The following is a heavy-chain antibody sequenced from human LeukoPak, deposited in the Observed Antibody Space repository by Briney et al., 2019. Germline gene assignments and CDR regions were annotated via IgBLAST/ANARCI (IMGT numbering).Heavy chain of an antibody. CDR1: GFTFDDYA. D-gene: IGHD5-18*01. CDR2: ISWNSGSI. V-gene: IGHV3-9*01. CDR3: ARESVAGISLIQNYYGMDV. Sequence: GGSLRLSCAASGFTFDDYAMHWVRQAPGKGLEWVSGISWNSGSIGYADSVKGRFTISRDNSKNTLYLQMNSLRAEDTAVYYCARESVAGISLIQNYYGMDVWGQGTTVTVSS. J-gene: IGHJ6*02.